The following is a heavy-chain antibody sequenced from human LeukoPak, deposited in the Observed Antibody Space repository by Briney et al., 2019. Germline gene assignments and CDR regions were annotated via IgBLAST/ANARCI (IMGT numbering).Heavy chain of an antibody. D-gene: IGHD6-19*01. Sequence: SETLSLTCTVSGGSISSGSYYWTWIRQPAGKGLEWIGRIYTSGSTNYNPSLRSRVTISLDTSNNQFSLNLHSVTAADTAVYYCTTQLGLLAGLDSLGQGTRVTVSS. CDR3: TTQLGLLAGLDS. J-gene: IGHJ4*02. CDR2: IYTSGST. CDR1: GGSISSGSYY. V-gene: IGHV4-61*02.